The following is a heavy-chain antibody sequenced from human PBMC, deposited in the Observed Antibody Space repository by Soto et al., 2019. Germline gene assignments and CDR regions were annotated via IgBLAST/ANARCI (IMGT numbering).Heavy chain of an antibody. D-gene: IGHD3-22*01. CDR2: MNANSGNT. CDR1: GYTFTSYD. J-gene: IGHJ6*03. CDR3: AIHYEWVTEYNYNDLNV. Sequence: ASVKVSCKASGYTFTSYDINWVRQAPGQGLEWMGWMNANSGNTDYAQKFQGRVTMTRNTSISTAYMELSSLRSEDTAVYYCAIHYEWVTEYNYNDLNVGGKGTTFTVSS. V-gene: IGHV1-8*02.